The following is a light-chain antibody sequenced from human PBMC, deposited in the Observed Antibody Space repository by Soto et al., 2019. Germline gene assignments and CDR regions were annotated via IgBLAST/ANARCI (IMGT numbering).Light chain of an antibody. CDR1: SSDIGGYDY. CDR2: DVN. CDR3: TSYASGSSHVV. V-gene: IGLV2-14*01. J-gene: IGLJ2*01. Sequence: QSALTQPASVSGSPGQSITLSCTGTSSDIGGYDYVSWYQRHPGKAPKLIIYDVNNRPSGVSNRFSGSKSGNTASLTISGLQAGDEADYYCTSYASGSSHVVFGGGTKLPAL.